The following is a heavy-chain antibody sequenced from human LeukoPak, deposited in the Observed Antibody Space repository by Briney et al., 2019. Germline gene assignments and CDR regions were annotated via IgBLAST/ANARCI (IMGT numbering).Heavy chain of an antibody. D-gene: IGHD3-22*01. CDR1: GFTFDDYD. CDR3: TKPNKPRGVSSGYYVRLKAAFDI. CDR2: ITWNSGSI. Sequence: SLRLSCAASGFTFDDYDMHWVRQAPGKGLEWVSGITWNSGSIGYADSVKGRFTISRDNAKNSLYLQMNSLRIEDTAFYYCTKPNKPRGVSSGYYVRLKAAFDIWGQGTMVTVSS. V-gene: IGHV3-9*01. J-gene: IGHJ3*02.